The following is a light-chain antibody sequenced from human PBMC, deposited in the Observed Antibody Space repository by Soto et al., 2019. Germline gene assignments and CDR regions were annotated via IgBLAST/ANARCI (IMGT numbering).Light chain of an antibody. CDR1: QNIRNL. V-gene: IGKV1-5*01. CDR3: QQYNTYST. Sequence: DIQMTQSPSSVSASVGDRVTITCRASQNIRNLLAWYQQKPGKAPKPLIYDASTLKTGVPSRFSGSGSGSEFNFTITGLQPDDFATYFCQQYNTYSTFGQGTRLEIK. CDR2: DAS. J-gene: IGKJ5*01.